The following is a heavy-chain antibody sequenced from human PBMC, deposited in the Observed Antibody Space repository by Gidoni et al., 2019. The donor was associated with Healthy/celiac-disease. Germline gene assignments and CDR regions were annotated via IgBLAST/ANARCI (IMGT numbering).Heavy chain of an antibody. Sequence: QVQLVESGGGVAQPGRSLRLSCAASGFTFRSYGMPWVSQAPGKGLGWVSVIWYDGINKYDADSVKGRFTISRDNSRNAMYLQMNSLRAEDTAVYYCAGDRGVSGYDYAYYYGMDVWGQGTTVTVSS. CDR3: AGDRGVSGYDYAYYYGMDV. V-gene: IGHV3-33*01. J-gene: IGHJ6*02. CDR1: GFTFRSYG. D-gene: IGHD5-12*01. CDR2: IWYDGINK.